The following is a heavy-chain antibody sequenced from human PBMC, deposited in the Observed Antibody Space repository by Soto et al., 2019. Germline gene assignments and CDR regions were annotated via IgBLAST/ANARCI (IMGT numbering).Heavy chain of an antibody. CDR1: GFTFNNYA. V-gene: IGHV3-23*01. CDR2: ISGGGDTT. D-gene: IGHD3-10*01. J-gene: IGHJ4*02. CDR3: AKGRVGSGSLTPRVDF. Sequence: EVQLLESGGGLVQPGGSLRLSCAASGFTFNNYAMSWVRQAPGKGLEWVSAISGGGDTTSYADSVKGRFTVSRDGSKNTLYLQMNSLGAEDTALYYCAKGRVGSGSLTPRVDFWGQGTLVTVSS.